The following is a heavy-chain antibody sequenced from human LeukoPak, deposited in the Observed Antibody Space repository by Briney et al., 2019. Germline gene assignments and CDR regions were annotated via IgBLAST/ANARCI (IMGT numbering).Heavy chain of an antibody. D-gene: IGHD2-2*01. CDR3: ARANFLYCSSSTCLFDY. CDR2: IIPIFGTA. J-gene: IGHJ4*02. CDR1: GGTFSSYA. V-gene: IGHV1-69*06. Sequence: GSSVKVSCKASGGTFSSYAISWVRQAPGQGLEWMGGIIPIFGTANYAQKFQGRVTITADKSTSTAYMELSSLRSDDTAVYYCARANFLYCSSSTCLFDYWGQGTLVTVSS.